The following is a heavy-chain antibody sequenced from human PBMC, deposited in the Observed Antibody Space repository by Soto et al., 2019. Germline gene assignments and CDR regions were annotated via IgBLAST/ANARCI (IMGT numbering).Heavy chain of an antibody. J-gene: IGHJ6*02. CDR2: IIPIFGTA. D-gene: IGHD2-2*01. V-gene: IGHV1-69*12. CDR3: ARHPSRPYYYYGMDV. CDR1: GGTFSSYA. Sequence: QVQLVQSGAEVKKPGSSVKVSCKASGGTFSSYAISWVRQAPGQGLEWMGGIIPIFGTADYAQKFQGRVTITADEPTSTADMELSSLRSEDTAVYYCARHPSRPYYYYGMDVWGQGTTVTVSS.